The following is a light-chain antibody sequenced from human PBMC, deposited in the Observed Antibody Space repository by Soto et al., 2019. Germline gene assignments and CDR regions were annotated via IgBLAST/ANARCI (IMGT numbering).Light chain of an antibody. CDR2: EVN. J-gene: IGLJ3*02. Sequence: QSVLTQPPSASASPGQSVTISCTGTSSDVGAYDYVSWYQQYPGKAPKLMISEVNKRPSGVPDRFSGSKSGNTASLTVSGLQAEDEAAYYCNSYAGNDIWVFGGGTKLTVL. V-gene: IGLV2-8*01. CDR3: NSYAGNDIWV. CDR1: SSDVGAYDY.